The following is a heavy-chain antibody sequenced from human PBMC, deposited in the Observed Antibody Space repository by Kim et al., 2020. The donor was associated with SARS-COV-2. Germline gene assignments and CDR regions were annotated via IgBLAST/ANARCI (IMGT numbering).Heavy chain of an antibody. CDR3: ARVYSSLSDY. V-gene: IGHV4-34*01. Sequence: SETLSLTCAVYGGSFSGYYWSWIRQPPGKGLEWIGEINHSGSTNYNPSLKSRVTISVDTSKNQFSLKLSSVTAADTAVYYCARVYSSLSDYWGQGTLVTV. D-gene: IGHD6-13*01. CDR1: GGSFSGYY. CDR2: INHSGST. J-gene: IGHJ4*02.